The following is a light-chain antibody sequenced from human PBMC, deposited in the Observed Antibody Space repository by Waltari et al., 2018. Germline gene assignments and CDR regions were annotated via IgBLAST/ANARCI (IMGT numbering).Light chain of an antibody. J-gene: IGKJ4*01. CDR1: QSISSF. CDR2: DAS. V-gene: IGKV3-15*01. CDR3: QQYDKWPLT. Sequence: EIVMTQSPATLSVSPGERVTLSCRAIQSISSFLAWYQQKPGQAPGLLIHDASTRATSIPARFGGSGSGTEFTLTISSLQSEDFAVYYCQQYDKWPLTFGGGTEVEIK.